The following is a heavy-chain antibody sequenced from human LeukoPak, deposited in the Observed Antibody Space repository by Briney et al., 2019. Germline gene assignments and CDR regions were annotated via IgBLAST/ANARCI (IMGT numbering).Heavy chain of an antibody. CDR2: IIPIFGTA. CDR3: ASRCSSTFPTAGYYYYYGMDV. J-gene: IGHJ6*02. V-gene: IGHV1-69*13. Sequence: ASVKVSCKASGYTFTSYGISWVRQAPGQGLEWMGGIIPIFGTANYAQKFQGRVTITADESTSTAYMELSSLRSEDTAVYYCASRCSSTFPTAGYYYYYGMDVWGQGTTVTVSS. CDR1: GYTFTSYG. D-gene: IGHD2-2*01.